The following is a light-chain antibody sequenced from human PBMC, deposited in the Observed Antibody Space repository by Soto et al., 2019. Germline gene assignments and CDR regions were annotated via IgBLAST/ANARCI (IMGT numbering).Light chain of an antibody. CDR1: SSNIGSNY. CDR3: AAWDDSLSGYV. Sequence: QSVLTQPPSASGTPGQRVTISCSGSSSNIGSNYVYWYQQLPGTAPKLLIYSNNQRPSGGPDRFSGSKSGTSASLAISGLRSDDEADYYCAAWDDSLSGYVFGTGTKLTVL. J-gene: IGLJ1*01. V-gene: IGLV1-47*02. CDR2: SNN.